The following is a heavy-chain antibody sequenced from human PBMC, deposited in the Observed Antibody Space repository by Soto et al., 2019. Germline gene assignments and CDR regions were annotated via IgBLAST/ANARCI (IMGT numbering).Heavy chain of an antibody. V-gene: IGHV3-23*01. Sequence: EVQLLESGGGLVQPGGSLRLSCAASGFTFSAYAMSWVRQAPGKGLEWVSAIRSGGDRTFYADSVKGRFTTSRDDSKSTLYLQMDRLRAEDTAVYHCAKNRGSGNPFYYDMDVWGQGTTVTVSS. CDR3: AKNRGSGNPFYYDMDV. J-gene: IGHJ6*02. CDR2: IRSGGDRT. CDR1: GFTFSAYA. D-gene: IGHD3-10*01.